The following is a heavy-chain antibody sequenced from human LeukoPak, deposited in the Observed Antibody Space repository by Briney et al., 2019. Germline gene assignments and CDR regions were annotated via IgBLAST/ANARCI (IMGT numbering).Heavy chain of an antibody. CDR2: MNPNSGNT. D-gene: IGHD5-18*01. J-gene: IGHJ4*02. CDR3: ARGSKSDTAMRDY. V-gene: IGHV1-8*01. Sequence: ASVKVSFKASGYTFTSYDINWVRQATGQGLEWMGWMNPNSGNTGYAQKFQGRVTMTRNTSISTAYMELSSLRSEDTAVYYCARGSKSDTAMRDYWGQGTLVTVSS. CDR1: GYTFTSYD.